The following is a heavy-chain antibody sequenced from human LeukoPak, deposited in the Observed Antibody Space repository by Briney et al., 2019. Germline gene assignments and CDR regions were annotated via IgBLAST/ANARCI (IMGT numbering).Heavy chain of an antibody. J-gene: IGHJ4*02. D-gene: IGHD6-19*01. Sequence: GGSLRLSCAASGFTFSSYGMHWVRQAPGKGLEWVAVIWYDGSNKYHADSVKGRFTISRDNSKNTLYLQMNSLRAEDTAVYYCARAPGWLVHFDYWGQGTLVTVSS. CDR2: IWYDGSNK. CDR3: ARAPGWLVHFDY. CDR1: GFTFSSYG. V-gene: IGHV3-33*01.